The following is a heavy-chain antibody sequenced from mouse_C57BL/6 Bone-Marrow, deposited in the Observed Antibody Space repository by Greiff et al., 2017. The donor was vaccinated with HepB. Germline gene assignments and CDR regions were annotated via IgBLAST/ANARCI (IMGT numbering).Heavy chain of an antibody. CDR2: SRNKANDYTT. D-gene: IGHD4-1*01. CDR3: ARGTGNWYFDV. Sequence: EVQVVESGGGLVQSGRSLRLSCATSGFTFSDFYMEWVRQAPGKGLEWIAASRNKANDYTTEYSASVKGRFIVSRDTSQSILYLQMNALRAEDTAIYYCARGTGNWYFDVWGTGTTVTVSS. V-gene: IGHV7-1*01. CDR1: GFTFSDFY. J-gene: IGHJ1*03.